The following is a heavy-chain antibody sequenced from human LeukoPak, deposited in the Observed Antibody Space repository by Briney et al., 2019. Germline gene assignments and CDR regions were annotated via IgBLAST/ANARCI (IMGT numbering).Heavy chain of an antibody. V-gene: IGHV3-21*01. CDR3: ARDGRSYWDLSKVGYFDY. Sequence: GESLRLSCAASGFAFTSKSMHWVRQAPGKGLEWVSSISNTGNYIDHADSVKGRFTISRENAKNLLFLEMNSLRAEDTAVYYCARDGRSYWDLSKVGYFDYWGQGSLVTVSS. J-gene: IGHJ4*02. D-gene: IGHD2-15*01. CDR2: ISNTGNYI. CDR1: GFAFTSKS.